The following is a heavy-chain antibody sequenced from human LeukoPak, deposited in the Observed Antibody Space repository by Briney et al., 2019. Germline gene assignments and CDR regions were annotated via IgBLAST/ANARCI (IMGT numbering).Heavy chain of an antibody. V-gene: IGHV3-7*01. CDR3: ARGSRGYRYGVPF. Sequence: PGGSLRLSCSASGFTFSSYWVTWVRQAPGKGLEWVANVKQDGSEKNYVDSVKGRFTISRDNAKNSLYLQMNSLRVDDTAVYYCARGSRGYRYGVPFWGQGTLVTVSS. CDR2: VKQDGSEK. D-gene: IGHD3-16*02. CDR1: GFTFSSYW. J-gene: IGHJ4*02.